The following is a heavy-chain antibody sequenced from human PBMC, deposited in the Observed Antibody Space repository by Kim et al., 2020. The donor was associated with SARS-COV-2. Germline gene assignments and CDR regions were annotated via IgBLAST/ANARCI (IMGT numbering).Heavy chain of an antibody. D-gene: IGHD4-17*01. Sequence: EYATSVKGRFTLSRDDSKNCLYLQMNSLKTKDAAVYYCASGPPVTTDHSYPLGVWGQGTTVTVSS. V-gene: IGHV3-72*01. J-gene: IGHJ6*02. CDR3: ASGPPVTTDHSYPLGV.